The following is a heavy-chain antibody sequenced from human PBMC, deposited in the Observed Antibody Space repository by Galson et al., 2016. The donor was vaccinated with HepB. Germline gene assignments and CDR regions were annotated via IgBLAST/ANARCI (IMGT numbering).Heavy chain of an antibody. D-gene: IGHD3/OR15-3a*01. V-gene: IGHV3-30-3*01. Sequence: SLRLSCAASGFTFSNYSIHWVRQAPGKGLEWVAIVSLDGGNKYYADSVKGRFTISRDNSKNTLYLQMNSLRTYDTAIYYWERETKLMIFGMVTEYFDHWGQGTLVTVSS. CDR3: ERETKLMIFGMVTEYFDH. CDR2: VSLDGGNK. J-gene: IGHJ1*01. CDR1: GFTFSNYS.